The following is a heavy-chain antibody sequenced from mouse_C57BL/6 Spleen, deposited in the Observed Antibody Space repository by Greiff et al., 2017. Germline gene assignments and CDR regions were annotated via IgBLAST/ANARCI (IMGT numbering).Heavy chain of an antibody. J-gene: IGHJ4*01. D-gene: IGHD1-1*01. CDR1: GYTFTSYW. V-gene: IGHV1-59*01. CDR3: ARGDYYGSSYLYDAMDY. CDR2: IDPSDSYT. Sequence: VQLQQPGAELVRPGTSVKLSCKASGYTFTSYWMHWVKQRPGQGLEWIGVIDPSDSYTNYNQKFKGKATLTVDTSSSTAYMQLSSLTSEDSAVYYCARGDYYGSSYLYDAMDYWGQGTSVTVSS.